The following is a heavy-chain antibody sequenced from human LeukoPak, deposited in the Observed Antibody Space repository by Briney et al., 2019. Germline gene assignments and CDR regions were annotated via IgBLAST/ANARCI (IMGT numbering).Heavy chain of an antibody. D-gene: IGHD1-1*01. J-gene: IGHJ4*02. CDR3: AKAPRVRVYFDY. CDR1: GFTFSSYA. V-gene: IGHV3-23*01. Sequence: GGSLRLSCAASGFTFSSYAVSWVRQAPGKGLEWVSAISGSGGSTYYADSVKGRFTISRDNSENTLYLQMNSLRAEDTAVYYCAKAPRVRVYFDYWGQGTLVTVSS. CDR2: ISGSGGST.